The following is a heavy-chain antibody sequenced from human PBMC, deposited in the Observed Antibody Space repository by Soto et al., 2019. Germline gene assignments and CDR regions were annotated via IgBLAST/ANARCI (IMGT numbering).Heavy chain of an antibody. J-gene: IGHJ4*02. D-gene: IGHD5-12*01. Sequence: SETLSLTCTVSGGSISSYYWSWIRQPPGKGLEWIGYIHYSGSTNYNPSLKSRVTISLDTSNNQFSLKLSSVTAADTAVYYCAREEILFPGYEGLTYFFDYWGQGILVTVSS. V-gene: IGHV4-59*01. CDR1: GGSISSYY. CDR3: AREEILFPGYEGLTYFFDY. CDR2: IHYSGST.